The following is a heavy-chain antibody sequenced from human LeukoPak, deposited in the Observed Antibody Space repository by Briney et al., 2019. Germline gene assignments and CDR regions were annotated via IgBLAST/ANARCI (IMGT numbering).Heavy chain of an antibody. V-gene: IGHV4-59*01. J-gene: IGHJ5*02. Sequence: PSETLSLTCTVSGGSISSYYWSWIRQPPGKGLEWIGYIYYSGSTNYNPSLKSRVTISVDTSKNQFSLKLSSVTAADTAVYYCARSCSSTSCYSPARDWFDPWGQGTLVTVSS. CDR1: GGSISSYY. CDR2: IYYSGST. D-gene: IGHD2-2*01. CDR3: ARSCSSTSCYSPARDWFDP.